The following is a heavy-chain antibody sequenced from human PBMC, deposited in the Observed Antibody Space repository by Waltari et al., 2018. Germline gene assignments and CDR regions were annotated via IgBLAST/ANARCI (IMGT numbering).Heavy chain of an antibody. CDR2: ISNSGTTI. V-gene: IGHV3-48*01. Sequence: EVQLVESGGGVVQPGGSLRLSCAASGVAFSTYSMHWVRQAPGKGLEWVSYISNSGTTIYYADSVKGRFTISRDNAQNSLYLQMNSLRAEDTAVYYCAREIRGTGYFPDAFDIWGQGTMVTVSS. D-gene: IGHD3-9*01. CDR3: AREIRGTGYFPDAFDI. CDR1: GVAFSTYS. J-gene: IGHJ3*02.